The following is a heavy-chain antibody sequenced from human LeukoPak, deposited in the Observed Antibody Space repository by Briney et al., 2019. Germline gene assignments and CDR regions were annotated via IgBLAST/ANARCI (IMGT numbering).Heavy chain of an antibody. V-gene: IGHV3-13*05. D-gene: IGHD6-19*01. J-gene: IGHJ4*02. CDR1: GFTFSSYD. CDR2: IGTAGDP. Sequence: GGSLRLSCAASGFTFSSYDMHWVRQATGQGLEWVSAIGTAGDPYYPGSVKGRFTISRENAKNSLYLQMNSLRAGDTAVYYCARGIGSGWAGFDYWGQGTLVTVSS. CDR3: ARGIGSGWAGFDY.